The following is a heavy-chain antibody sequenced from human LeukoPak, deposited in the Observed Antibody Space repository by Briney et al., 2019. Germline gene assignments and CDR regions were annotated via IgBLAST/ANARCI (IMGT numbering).Heavy chain of an antibody. V-gene: IGHV4-39*07. CDR3: AISPNSYYDFWSGPELCYFDY. CDR1: GDSISSSSSY. CDR2: IYYSGST. D-gene: IGHD3-3*01. J-gene: IGHJ4*02. Sequence: SETLSLTCTVSGDSISSSSSYWGWIRQPPGKGLEWIGSIYYSGSTYYNPSLKSRVTISVDTSKNQFSLKLSSVTAADTAVYYCAISPNSYYDFWSGPELCYFDYWGQGTLVTVSS.